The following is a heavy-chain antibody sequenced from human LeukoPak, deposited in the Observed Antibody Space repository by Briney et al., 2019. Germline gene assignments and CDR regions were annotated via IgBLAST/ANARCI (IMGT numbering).Heavy chain of an antibody. CDR1: GFTFSSYA. CDR2: INGSGGST. D-gene: IGHD3-3*01. CDR3: ARRSYVLRFLDY. Sequence: GGSLRLSCAASGFTFSSYAMSWVRQAPGKGLEWVSAINGSGGSTYYADSVKGRFTISRDNSKNTLYLQMNSLRAEDTAVYYCARRSYVLRFLDYWGQGTLVTVSS. J-gene: IGHJ4*02. V-gene: IGHV3-23*01.